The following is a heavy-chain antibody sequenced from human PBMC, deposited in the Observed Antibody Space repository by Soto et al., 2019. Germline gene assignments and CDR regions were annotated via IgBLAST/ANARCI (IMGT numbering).Heavy chain of an antibody. CDR1: GFTFSSYA. Sequence: QVQLVESGGGVVQPGRSLRLSCAASGFTFSSYAIHWVRQAPGKGLEWVALISYDASNKYYADSVKGRFTISRDNSKNTLYLQMNRLRAEDTAVYYCARHKRDLRFLEWSYYFDYWGQGTLVTVSS. D-gene: IGHD3-3*01. V-gene: IGHV3-30-3*01. CDR2: ISYDASNK. CDR3: ARHKRDLRFLEWSYYFDY. J-gene: IGHJ4*02.